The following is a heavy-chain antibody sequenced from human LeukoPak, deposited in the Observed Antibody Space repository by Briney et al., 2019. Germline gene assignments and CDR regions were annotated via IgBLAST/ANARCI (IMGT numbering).Heavy chain of an antibody. CDR3: ARGLTYYDRLTGHYLGNWFDP. CDR1: GFTFSSYA. D-gene: IGHD3-9*01. CDR2: IGSGGST. J-gene: IGHJ5*02. V-gene: IGHV3-23*01. Sequence: GGSLRLSCAASGFTFSSYAMSWVRQAPGKGLEWVSAIGSGGSTYADSVKGRFTISRDNSENTLHLQMSSLRADDTAIYYCARGLTYYDRLTGHYLGNWFDPWGQGTLVTVSS.